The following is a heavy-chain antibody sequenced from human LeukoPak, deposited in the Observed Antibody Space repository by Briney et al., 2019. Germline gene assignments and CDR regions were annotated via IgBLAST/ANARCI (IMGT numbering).Heavy chain of an antibody. CDR3: ARAVDYRNYFDY. J-gene: IGHJ4*02. CDR2: IYHSGTT. V-gene: IGHV4-31*03. CDR1: GDSMTRGGYY. D-gene: IGHD4-11*01. Sequence: PSETLSLTCTVSGDSMTRGGYYWSWVRQHPGKGLEWIGFIYHSGTTFYNPSLEGRPAISVYTSQNQFSLKLTSVTAADTAVYYCARAVDYRNYFDYWGQGTLVTVSS.